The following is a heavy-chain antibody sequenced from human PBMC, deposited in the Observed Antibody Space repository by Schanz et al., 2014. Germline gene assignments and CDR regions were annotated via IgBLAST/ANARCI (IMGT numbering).Heavy chain of an antibody. CDR3: AKEGSIYWDRSVDY. Sequence: QVQLVESGGGVVQPGRSLRLSCAASGFTFSAYGMHWVRQAPGKGLEWVAVTSYDGGTKSYADSVKGRFTISRDNSKNTLYLQMNSLRPEDTAVYYCAKEGSIYWDRSVDYWGQGTLVTVSS. J-gene: IGHJ4*02. V-gene: IGHV3-30*19. CDR1: GFTFSAYG. CDR2: TSYDGGTK. D-gene: IGHD1-26*01.